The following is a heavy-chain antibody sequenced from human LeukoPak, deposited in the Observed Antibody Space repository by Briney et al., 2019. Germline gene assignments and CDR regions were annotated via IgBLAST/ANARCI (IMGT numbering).Heavy chain of an antibody. D-gene: IGHD3-10*01. CDR2: ISSSSSYI. V-gene: IGHV3-21*01. CDR1: GFTFSSYS. Sequence: GGSLRLSCAASGFTFSSYSMNWVRQAPGKGLEWVSSISSSSSYIYYADSVKGRFTISRDNAKNSLYLQMNSLRAEDTAVYYCARAQERRQSHYGSGSYYNCYGMDVWGQGTTVTVSS. CDR3: ARAQERRQSHYGSGSYYNCYGMDV. J-gene: IGHJ6*02.